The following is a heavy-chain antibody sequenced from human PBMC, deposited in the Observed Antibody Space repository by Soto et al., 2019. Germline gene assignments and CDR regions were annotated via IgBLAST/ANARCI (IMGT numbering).Heavy chain of an antibody. V-gene: IGHV3-23*01. CDR1: GFTFSNFA. J-gene: IGHJ6*03. CDR3: AKDTSSSPYYMDV. Sequence: GGSLRLSCAASGFTFSNFAMSWVRHAPGKGLEWVSEITGSTGTTYYADYVKGRFIISRDNSKNMVLLQMNSLRAEDTAFYYCAKDTSSSPYYMDVGGKGTTVTVSS. D-gene: IGHD2-2*01. CDR2: ITGSTGTT.